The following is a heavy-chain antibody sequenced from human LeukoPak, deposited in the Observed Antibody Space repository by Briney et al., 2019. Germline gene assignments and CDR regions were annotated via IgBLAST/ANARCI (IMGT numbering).Heavy chain of an antibody. CDR3: ARDSVVVVAATQDYYYYGMDV. V-gene: IGHV4-59*01. Sequence: SETLSLTCTVSGGSISSYYWSWIRQPPGKGLEWIGYIYYSGSTNYNPSLKSRVTISVATCKNQFSLKLSSVTAADTAVYYCARDSVVVVAATQDYYYYGMDVWGQGTTVTVSS. D-gene: IGHD2-15*01. CDR1: GGSISSYY. J-gene: IGHJ6*02. CDR2: IYYSGST.